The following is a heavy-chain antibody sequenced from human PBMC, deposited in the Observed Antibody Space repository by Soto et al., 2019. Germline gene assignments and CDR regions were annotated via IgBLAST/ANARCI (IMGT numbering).Heavy chain of an antibody. CDR2: ISGSGGST. CDR3: AKEGYYYDSSGHYYYAMDV. CDR1: GFTFSSYA. J-gene: IGHJ6*02. Sequence: PGGSLRLSCAASGFTFSSYAMSWVRQAPGKGLEWVSAISGSGGSTYYADSVKGRFTISRGNSKNTLYLQMNSLRAEDTAVYYCAKEGYYYDSSGHYYYAMDVWCQGPTVTVSS. V-gene: IGHV3-23*01. D-gene: IGHD3-22*01.